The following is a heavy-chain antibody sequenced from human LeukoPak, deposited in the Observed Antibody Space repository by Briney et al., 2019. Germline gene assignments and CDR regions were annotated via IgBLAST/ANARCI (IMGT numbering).Heavy chain of an antibody. J-gene: IGHJ6*03. CDR2: IIPIFGTA. Sequence: GASVKVSCKASGGTFSSYAISWVRQAPGQGLEWMGGIIPIFGTANYAQKFQGRVTITADKSTSTAYMELSSLRSEDTAVYYCARSLDYDFWSGYYRGDYYYYMDVWGKGTTVTVSS. D-gene: IGHD3-3*01. CDR3: ARSLDYDFWSGYYRGDYYYYMDV. CDR1: GGTFSSYA. V-gene: IGHV1-69*06.